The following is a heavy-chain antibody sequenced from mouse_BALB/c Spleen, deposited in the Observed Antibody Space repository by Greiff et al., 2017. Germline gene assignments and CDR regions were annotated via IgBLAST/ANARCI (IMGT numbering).Heavy chain of an antibody. Sequence: VQLQQSGAELVKPGASVKLSCTASGFNIKDTYMHWVKQRPEQGLEWIGRIDPANGNTKYDPKFQGKATITADTSSNTAYLQLSSLTSEDTAVYYCARGRSGYSYAMDYWGQGTSVTVSS. CDR2: IDPANGNT. J-gene: IGHJ4*01. D-gene: IGHD3-1*01. V-gene: IGHV14-3*02. CDR1: GFNIKDTY. CDR3: ARGRSGYSYAMDY.